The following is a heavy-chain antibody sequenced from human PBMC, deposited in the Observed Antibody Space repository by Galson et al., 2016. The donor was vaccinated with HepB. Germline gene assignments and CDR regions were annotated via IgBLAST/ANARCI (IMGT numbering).Heavy chain of an antibody. Sequence: SLRLSCAASGFTFTSYALSLVRQAPGRGLEWVSTLNGSGRKTYYADSVKGRFTISRDNSKNTLFLQMNSLRVEDTAVYYCAKSFVKKDFWSYYLADAFDIRGQGTTVTVST. J-gene: IGHJ3*02. CDR2: LNGSGRKT. CDR1: GFTFTSYA. V-gene: IGHV3-23*01. D-gene: IGHD3-3*01. CDR3: AKSFVKKDFWSYYLADAFDI.